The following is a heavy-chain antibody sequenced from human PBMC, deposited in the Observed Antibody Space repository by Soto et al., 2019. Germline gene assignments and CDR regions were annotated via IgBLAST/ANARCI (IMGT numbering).Heavy chain of an antibody. V-gene: IGHV3-9*01. CDR2: INWNSGTI. D-gene: IGHD6-19*01. CDR1: GSTFDDYA. J-gene: IGHJ4*02. Sequence: GGSLRLSCAASGSTFDDYAMHWVRQAPGKGLEWISGINWNSGTIDYADSVKGRFTISRDNAKNSLYLQMNSLRAEDTAFYYCALSDWYGVGYRFDSWGQGTLVTVSS. CDR3: ALSDWYGVGYRFDS.